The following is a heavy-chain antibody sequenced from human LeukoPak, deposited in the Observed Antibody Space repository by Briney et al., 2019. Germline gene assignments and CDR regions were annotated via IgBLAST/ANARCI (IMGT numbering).Heavy chain of an antibody. CDR3: ARALRERGRGYYNYYFMDV. CDR1: GFSVNSNY. Sequence: GGSLRLSCEVSGFSVNSNYMTWVRQAPGKGPEWVSVIYGGGSADYADSVKGRFTIFRDNFKNTLYLHMNSLRAEDTAIFYCARALRERGRGYYNYYFMDVWGKGTPVTISS. D-gene: IGHD3-10*01. CDR2: IYGGGSA. J-gene: IGHJ6*03. V-gene: IGHV3-66*01.